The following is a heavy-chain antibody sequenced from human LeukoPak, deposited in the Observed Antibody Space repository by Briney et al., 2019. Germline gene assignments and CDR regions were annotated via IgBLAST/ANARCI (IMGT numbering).Heavy chain of an antibody. D-gene: IGHD2-15*01. V-gene: IGHV3-30*02. CDR2: IRYDGSDK. CDR1: GFTFSRHG. Sequence: PGGSLRLSCAASGFTFSRHGMHWVRQAPGKGLEWVAFIRYDGSDKYCADSVKGRFTISRDNSEDTLYLQMNSLRAEDTAVYYCAKDSFYCSDRCPQYYYYMDVWGKGTTVTVSS. J-gene: IGHJ6*03. CDR3: AKDSFYCSDRCPQYYYYMDV.